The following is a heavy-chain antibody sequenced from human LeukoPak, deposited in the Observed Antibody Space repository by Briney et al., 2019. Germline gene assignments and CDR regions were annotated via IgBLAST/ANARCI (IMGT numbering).Heavy chain of an antibody. CDR3: ARNVYGSGSYYLDY. CDR2: IYSSGST. CDR1: GGSISSYY. V-gene: IGHV4-4*07. D-gene: IGHD3-10*01. J-gene: IGHJ4*02. Sequence: PSETLSLTCTVSGGSISSYYWSWIRQPAGKGLEWIGRIYSSGSTNYNPSLKSRVTMSVDTSKNQFSMKLSSVTAADTAVYYCARNVYGSGSYYLDYWGQGTLVTVSS.